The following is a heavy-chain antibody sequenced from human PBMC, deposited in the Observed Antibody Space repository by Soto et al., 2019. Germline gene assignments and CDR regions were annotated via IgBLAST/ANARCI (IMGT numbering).Heavy chain of an antibody. D-gene: IGHD5-12*01. CDR2: IIPIIGTA. CDR3: ASYEMATTRAVAFDY. CDR1: GGTFSSYA. J-gene: IGHJ4*02. Sequence: QVQLVQSGAEVKKPGSSVKVSCKASGGTFSSYAISWVRQAPGQGLEWMGGIIPIIGTANYAQKFQGRVTITADESTSTDYMELSSLRSEDMAVYYCASYEMATTRAVAFDYWGPGTLVTVST. V-gene: IGHV1-69*01.